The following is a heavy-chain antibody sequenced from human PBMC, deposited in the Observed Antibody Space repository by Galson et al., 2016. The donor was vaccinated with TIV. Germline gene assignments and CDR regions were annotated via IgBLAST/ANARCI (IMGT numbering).Heavy chain of an antibody. CDR3: ARPPYCGGDCYKYDH. D-gene: IGHD2-21*01. J-gene: IGHJ4*02. CDR2: FNAGNGNT. CDR1: GYTFAIYA. V-gene: IGHV1-3*01. Sequence: SVKVSCKASGYTFAIYAMHWVRQAPGQRLEWLGWFNAGNGNTKYSQKFQGRVTITWDTSASTAYMELSSLRFEDTAVYYCARPPYCGGDCYKYDHWGQGIRVTVYS.